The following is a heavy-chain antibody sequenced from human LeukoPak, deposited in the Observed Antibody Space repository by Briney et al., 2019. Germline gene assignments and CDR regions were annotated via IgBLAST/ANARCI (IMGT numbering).Heavy chain of an antibody. D-gene: IGHD3-16*01. CDR2: IGSSSSTI. J-gene: IGHJ4*02. Sequence: LSLTCTVSGGSISSGGYYWSWIRQPPGKGLEWISYIGSSSSTIFYADSVKGRFTISRDNAKNSLYLKMNSLRAEDTAVYYCARSTITFGGVPRYYFDYWGQGTLVTVSS. V-gene: IGHV3-11*04. CDR3: ARSTITFGGVPRYYFDY. CDR1: GGSISSGGYY.